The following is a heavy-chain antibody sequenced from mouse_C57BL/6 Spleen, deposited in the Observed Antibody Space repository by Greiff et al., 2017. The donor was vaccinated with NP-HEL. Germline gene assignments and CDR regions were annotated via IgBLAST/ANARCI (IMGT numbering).Heavy chain of an antibody. Sequence: QVQLQQPGAELVKPGASVKMSCKASGYTFTSYWITWVKQRPGQGLEWIGDIYPGSGSTNYNEKFKSKATLTVDTSSSTAYMQLSSLTSEDSAVYYCARRDYDYDDWCAYWGQGTLVTVSA. CDR1: GYTFTSYW. CDR2: IYPGSGST. D-gene: IGHD2-4*01. V-gene: IGHV1-55*01. CDR3: ARRDYDYDDWCAY. J-gene: IGHJ3*01.